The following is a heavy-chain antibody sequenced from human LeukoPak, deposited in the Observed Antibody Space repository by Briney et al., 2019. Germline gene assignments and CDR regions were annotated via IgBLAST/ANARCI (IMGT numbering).Heavy chain of an antibody. V-gene: IGHV3-21*01. CDR2: ISSSSYI. CDR1: GFTFSSYS. D-gene: IGHD4-17*01. J-gene: IGHJ3*02. Sequence: GGSLRLSCAASGFTFSSYSMNWVRQAPGKGLEWVSSISSSSYIYYADSLKGRFTISRDNAKNSLYLQMNSLRAEDTAVYYCARSTVTTNAFDIWGQGTMVTVSS. CDR3: ARSTVTTNAFDI.